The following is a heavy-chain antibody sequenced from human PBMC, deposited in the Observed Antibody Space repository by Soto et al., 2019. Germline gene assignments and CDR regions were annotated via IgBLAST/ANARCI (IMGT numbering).Heavy chain of an antibody. Sequence: PGGSLRLSCAASGFSFYNYAMTWVRQAPGKGLEWVSTIGSGGGDTYYADSVKGRFTISRDDSKSTVYLQLSSLRAEDTALYYCAKDRMAQHSVWDPFDIRGQGARVTVAS. CDR2: IGSGGGDT. D-gene: IGHD1-26*01. CDR3: AKDRMAQHSVWDPFDI. J-gene: IGHJ3*02. CDR1: GFSFYNYA. V-gene: IGHV3-23*01.